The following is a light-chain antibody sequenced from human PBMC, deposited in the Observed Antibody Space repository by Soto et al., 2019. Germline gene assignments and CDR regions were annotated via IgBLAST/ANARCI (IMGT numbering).Light chain of an antibody. Sequence: IQMTQSPSSLSASVGDRVTITCRASQSITSYLNWYQQKPGKAPKLLIYAASSLQSGVPSRFSGSGSGTDFTLTISSLQPEDFATYYCLQDYNYPYTFGQGTKLEIK. J-gene: IGKJ2*01. CDR1: QSITSY. CDR2: AAS. V-gene: IGKV1-6*01. CDR3: LQDYNYPYT.